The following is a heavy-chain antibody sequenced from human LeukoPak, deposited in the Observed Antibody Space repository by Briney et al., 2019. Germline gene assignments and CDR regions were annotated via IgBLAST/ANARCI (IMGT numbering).Heavy chain of an antibody. D-gene: IGHD1-26*01. J-gene: IGHJ4*02. CDR1: GXSMKSYY. CDR2: IFYSGDT. V-gene: IGHV4-59*08. Sequence: SETPSLTCTVSGXSMKSYYWSWIRQPPGKGLEWIGYIFYSGDTNYNPSLKSRVTLSVDTSKNQFSLNLRSVTAADTAVYYCARQPYMLGAYYFDYWDQGTLVTVSS. CDR3: ARQPYMLGAYYFDY.